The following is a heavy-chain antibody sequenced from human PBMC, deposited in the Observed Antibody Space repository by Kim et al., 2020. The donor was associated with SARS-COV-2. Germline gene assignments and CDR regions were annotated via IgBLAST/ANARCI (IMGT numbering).Heavy chain of an antibody. CDR3: ARGPPRSGVSLFFA. V-gene: IGHV1-18*01. D-gene: IGHD6-19*01. J-gene: IGHJ5*02. CDR2: ISAYNGET. CDR1: GYTFTSYA. Sequence: ASVKVSCRASGYTFTSYAITWVRQAPGQGLEWMGWISAYNGETKYAQKVQGRVTMTTDTSTSTAYMELSSLRSDDTAVYYCARGPPRSGVSLFFAWGQGTLITVSS.